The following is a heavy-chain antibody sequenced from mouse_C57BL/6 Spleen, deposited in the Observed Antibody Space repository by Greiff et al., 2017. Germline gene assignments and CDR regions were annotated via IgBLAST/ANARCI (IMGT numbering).Heavy chain of an antibody. CDR1: GYTFTEYT. CDR2: FYPGSGSI. D-gene: IGHD2-4*01. V-gene: IGHV1-62-2*01. Sequence: VQLQQSGAELVKPGASVKLSCKASGYTFTEYTIHWVKQRSGQGLEWIGWFYPGSGSIKYNEKFKDKATLTADKSSSTVYMELSRLTSEDSAVYFCARHEEEGYDYVSYWYFEVWGTGTTVTVSS. CDR3: ARHEEEGYDYVSYWYFEV. J-gene: IGHJ1*03.